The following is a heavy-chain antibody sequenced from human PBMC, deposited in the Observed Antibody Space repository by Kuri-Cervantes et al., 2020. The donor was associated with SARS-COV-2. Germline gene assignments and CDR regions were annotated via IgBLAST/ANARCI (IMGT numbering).Heavy chain of an antibody. CDR2: ISSSRSYI. CDR3: AKHVSGWYRRFDY. Sequence: GGSLRLSCAASGFTFSSYEMNWVRQAPGKGLEWVPSISSSRSYIYYADSVKGRFTISRDNSKNSLYLQMNSLSVEDTAVYYCAKHVSGWYRRFDYWGQGTLVTVSS. J-gene: IGHJ4*02. CDR1: GFTFSSYE. V-gene: IGHV3-21*04. D-gene: IGHD6-19*01.